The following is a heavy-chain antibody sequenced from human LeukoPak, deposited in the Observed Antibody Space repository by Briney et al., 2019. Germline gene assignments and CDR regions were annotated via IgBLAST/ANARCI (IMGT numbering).Heavy chain of an antibody. CDR1: GFTFSDHI. Sequence: GGSLGLSCAASGFTFSDHIMNWVRQLPGKRLEWVAYVSGSGSTVYYADSVKGRFTISRDNGKSSLYLQMNSLRVEDTALYYCVRQFASWGQGTLVTVSS. CDR2: VSGSGSTV. V-gene: IGHV3-48*01. CDR3: VRQFAS. J-gene: IGHJ4*02.